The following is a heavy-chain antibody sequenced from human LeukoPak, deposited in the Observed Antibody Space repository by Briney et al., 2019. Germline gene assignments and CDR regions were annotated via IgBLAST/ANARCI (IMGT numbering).Heavy chain of an antibody. Sequence: GRSLRLSCAAXXXTXXDXXMPWVRXAXXXXXXXVSGISWNSGSIGYADSVKGRFTISRDNAKNSLYLQMNSLRAEDTALYYCAKADYKLLYFDYWGQGTLVTVSS. CDR1: XXTXXDXX. CDR2: ISWNSGSI. V-gene: IGHV3-9*01. J-gene: IGHJ4*02. CDR3: AKADYKLLYFDY. D-gene: IGHD4-11*01.